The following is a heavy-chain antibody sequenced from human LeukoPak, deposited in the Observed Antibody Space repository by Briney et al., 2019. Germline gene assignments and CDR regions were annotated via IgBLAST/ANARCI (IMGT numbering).Heavy chain of an antibody. CDR2: INHSGST. D-gene: IGHD3-10*01. J-gene: IGHJ4*02. CDR1: GGSFSGYY. Sequence: KPSETLSLTCAVYGGSFSGYYWSWIRQPPGKGLEWIGEINHSGSTNYNPSLKSRVTISVDTSKNQFSLKLSSVTAAGTAVYYCASLLDSGSAPVFDYWGQGTLVTVSS. V-gene: IGHV4-34*01. CDR3: ASLLDSGSAPVFDY.